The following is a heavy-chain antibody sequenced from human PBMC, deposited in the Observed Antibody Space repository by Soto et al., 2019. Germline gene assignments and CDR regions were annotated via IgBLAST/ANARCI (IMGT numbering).Heavy chain of an antibody. V-gene: IGHV1-69*13. CDR2: IIPIFGTA. Sequence: SVKVSCKASGGTFSSYAISWVRQAPGQGLEWMGGIIPIFGTANYAQKFQGRVTITADESTSTAYMELSSLRSEDTAVYYCARRDYGDHTRYYYYYGMDVWGQGTTVTVSS. CDR3: ARRDYGDHTRYYYYYGMDV. CDR1: GGTFSSYA. J-gene: IGHJ6*02. D-gene: IGHD4-17*01.